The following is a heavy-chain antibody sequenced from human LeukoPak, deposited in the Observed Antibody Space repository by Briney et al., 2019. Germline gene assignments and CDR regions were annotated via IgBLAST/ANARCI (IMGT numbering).Heavy chain of an antibody. CDR2: ISYDGSNK. Sequence: GGSLRLSCAASGFTFSSYAMHWVRQAPGKGLEWVAVISYDGSNKYYADSVKGRFTISRDNAKNSLYLQMNSLRAEDTAVYYCARGGRKSRGVDIVRKKETGYYYYMDVWGKGTTVTVSS. V-gene: IGHV3-30*04. CDR1: GFTFSSYA. D-gene: IGHD2-15*01. CDR3: ARGGRKSRGVDIVRKKETGYYYYMDV. J-gene: IGHJ6*03.